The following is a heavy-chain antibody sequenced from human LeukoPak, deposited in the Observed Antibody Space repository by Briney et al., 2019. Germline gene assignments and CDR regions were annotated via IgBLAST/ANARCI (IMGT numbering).Heavy chain of an antibody. Sequence: GGSLRLSCAASGFTFSTFAMIWVRQPPGKGLEWVSSIFPSGGEIHYADSVRGRFTISRDNSKNTLYLQMNSLRAEDTAVYYCARAHYYDSSGLDYWGQGTLVTVSS. CDR3: ARAHYYDSSGLDY. J-gene: IGHJ4*02. CDR1: GFTFSTFA. V-gene: IGHV3-23*01. D-gene: IGHD3-22*01. CDR2: IFPSGGEI.